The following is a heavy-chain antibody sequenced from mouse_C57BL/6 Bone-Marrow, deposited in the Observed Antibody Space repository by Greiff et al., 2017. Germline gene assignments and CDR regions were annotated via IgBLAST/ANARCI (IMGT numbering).Heavy chain of an antibody. J-gene: IGHJ4*01. CDR1: GYAFTNYL. CDR2: LSPGSGGT. V-gene: IGHV1-54*01. CDR3: ATRAGARGSMDY. D-gene: IGHD3-3*01. Sequence: QVQLQQSGAELVRPGTSVRVSCTASGYAFTNYLIGWVKQRPGQGLEWIGVLSPGSGGTNYNEKFTGKARLTAYKSSSTAYMQLRSLTSEDSAVYFCATRAGARGSMDYWGQGTSVTVSS.